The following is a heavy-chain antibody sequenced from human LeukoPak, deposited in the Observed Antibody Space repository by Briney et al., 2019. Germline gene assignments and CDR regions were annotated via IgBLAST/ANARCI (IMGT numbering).Heavy chain of an antibody. D-gene: IGHD3-16*01. V-gene: IGHV3-7*05. Sequence: PGGSLRLSCAASGFTFSSFWMTWVRQPPGKGLEWVAIIKKDGREKYCVDSVKGRFTISRDNAKNSLYLQMSSLRAEDTAVYYCARVWWSHAGGAEYWGQGTLVTVSS. CDR1: GFTFSSFW. J-gene: IGHJ4*02. CDR3: ARVWWSHAGGAEY. CDR2: IKKDGREK.